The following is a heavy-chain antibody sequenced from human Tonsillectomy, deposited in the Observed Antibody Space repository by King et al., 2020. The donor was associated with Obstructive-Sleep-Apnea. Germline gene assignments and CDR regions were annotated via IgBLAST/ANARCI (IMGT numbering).Heavy chain of an antibody. CDR3: AKDSSGWYY. CDR1: VFTFNKYA. J-gene: IGHJ4*02. V-gene: IGHV3-23*04. Sequence: VQLVESGGGLVQPGGSLRLSCASSVFTFNKYAMRWVRQAPGKGREGVSASSGSGGSTYYADSVKGRFTISRDNSKHTLYLQMNSLRAEDTAVYYCAKDSSGWYYWGQGTLVTVSS. CDR2: SSGSGGST. D-gene: IGHD6-19*01.